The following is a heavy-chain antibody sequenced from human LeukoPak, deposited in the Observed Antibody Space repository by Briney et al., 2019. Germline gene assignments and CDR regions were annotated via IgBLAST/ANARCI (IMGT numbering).Heavy chain of an antibody. CDR1: GFTFSNYV. D-gene: IGHD3-10*01. CDR2: IRYDGGSN. CDR3: AKNRGSGSYDFDS. Sequence: GGSLRLSCAASGFTFSNYVMHWVRQAPGKGLEWVAFIRYDGGSNYYADSVRGRFTISRDNSKNTLYLQMDSLRAEDTAVYNCAKNRGSGSYDFDSWGQGTLVTVSS. V-gene: IGHV3-30*02. J-gene: IGHJ4*02.